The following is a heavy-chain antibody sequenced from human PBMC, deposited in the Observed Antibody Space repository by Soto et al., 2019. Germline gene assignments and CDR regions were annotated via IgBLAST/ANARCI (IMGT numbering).Heavy chain of an antibody. CDR3: ARTITIFGVVIIPVAMDV. J-gene: IGHJ6*04. D-gene: IGHD3-3*01. CDR2: ISAYNGNT. CDR1: GYTFTSYG. Sequence: GASVKVSCKASGYTFTSYGISWVRQAPGQGLEWMGWISAYNGNTNYAQKLQGRVTMTTDTSTSTAYMELRSLRSDDTAVYYCARTITIFGVVIIPVAMDVWGKGTKVTVSS. V-gene: IGHV1-18*01.